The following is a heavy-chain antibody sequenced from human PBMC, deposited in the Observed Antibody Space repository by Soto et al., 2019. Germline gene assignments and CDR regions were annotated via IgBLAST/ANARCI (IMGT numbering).Heavy chain of an antibody. V-gene: IGHV3-21*01. Sequence: PGGSLRLSCAASGFTFSSYSMNWVRQAPGKGLEWVSSISSSSSYIYYADSVKGRFTISRDNAKNSLYLQMNSLRAEDTAVYYCARDAADYYGSGSYSWFDPWGQGTLVTVSS. J-gene: IGHJ5*02. CDR3: ARDAADYYGSGSYSWFDP. D-gene: IGHD3-10*01. CDR1: GFTFSSYS. CDR2: ISSSSSYI.